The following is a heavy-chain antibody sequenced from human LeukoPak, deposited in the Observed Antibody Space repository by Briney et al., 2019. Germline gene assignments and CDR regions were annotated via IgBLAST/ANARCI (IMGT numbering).Heavy chain of an antibody. V-gene: IGHV3-23*01. J-gene: IGHJ5*02. CDR3: ARDLRPPGWSGSYYVFDH. CDR2: ISGSGGTT. CDR1: GFTFSNYA. Sequence: GGSLRLSCAASGFTFSNYAMSWVRQAPGKGLEWVSTISGSGGTTYYADSVKGRFTISRDNSKNSLYLQMNSLRAEDTAVYYCARDLRPPGWSGSYYVFDHWGQGTLVTVSS. D-gene: IGHD1-26*01.